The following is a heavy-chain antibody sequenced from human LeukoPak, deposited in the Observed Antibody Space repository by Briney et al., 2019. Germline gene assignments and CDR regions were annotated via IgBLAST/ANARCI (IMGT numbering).Heavy chain of an antibody. J-gene: IGHJ6*03. CDR1: GFTFNSYW. V-gene: IGHV3-7*01. Sequence: GGSLRLSCAASGFTFNSYWMNWVRQAPGKGLEWVANIKQDGSERYYVDSVKGRFTISRDNAKNSLYLQMNSLRVEDTAVYYCARERGIVDTAMPGRYYYYYMDVWGKGTTVTVSS. CDR2: IKQDGSER. D-gene: IGHD5-18*01. CDR3: ARERGIVDTAMPGRYYYYYMDV.